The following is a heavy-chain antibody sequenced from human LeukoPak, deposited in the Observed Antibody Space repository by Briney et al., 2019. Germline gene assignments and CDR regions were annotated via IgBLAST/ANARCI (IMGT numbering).Heavy chain of an antibody. CDR2: IHFSGAN. D-gene: IGHD6-19*01. CDR3: ARQDSSGWYGSFDY. J-gene: IGHJ4*02. Sequence: PSETLSLTCTVSGGSISSGSYYWGWLRQPPGKGLEWIGSIHFSGANYYNPSLKSRVTISVDTSKNQFSLTLSSLTAADTAVYYCARQDSSGWYGSFDYWGQGILVTVSS. V-gene: IGHV4-39*01. CDR1: GGSISSGSYY.